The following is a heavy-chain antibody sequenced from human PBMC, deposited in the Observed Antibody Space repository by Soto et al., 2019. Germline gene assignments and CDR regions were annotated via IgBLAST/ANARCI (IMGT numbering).Heavy chain of an antibody. CDR3: ARDPRGIAAAGTYY. Sequence: SVKVSCKASGGTFSSYTISWVRQAPGQGLEWMGRIIPILGIANYAQKFQGRVTITADKSTSTAYMELSSLRSEDTAVYYCARDPRGIAAAGTYYWGQGTLVTVSS. CDR1: GGTFSSYT. D-gene: IGHD6-13*01. J-gene: IGHJ4*02. CDR2: IIPILGIA. V-gene: IGHV1-69*04.